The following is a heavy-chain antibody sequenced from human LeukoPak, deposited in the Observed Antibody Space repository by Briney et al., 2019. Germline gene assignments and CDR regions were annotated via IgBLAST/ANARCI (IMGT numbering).Heavy chain of an antibody. CDR1: GGSISSSSYY. V-gene: IGHV4-39*01. J-gene: IGHJ5*02. CDR3: ARQRFLEWLSWFDP. Sequence: SETLSLTCTVSGGSISSSSYYWGWIRQPPGKGLEWIGSMYYSGSTYSNPSLKSRVTISVDTSKNQFSLRLSSVTAADTAVYYCARQRFLEWLSWFDPWGQGTLVTVSS. D-gene: IGHD3-3*01. CDR2: MYYSGST.